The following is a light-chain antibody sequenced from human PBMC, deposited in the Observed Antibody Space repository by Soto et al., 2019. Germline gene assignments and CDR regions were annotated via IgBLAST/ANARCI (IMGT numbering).Light chain of an antibody. Sequence: IALTQSPGTLSLSPGDRATLSCRASQRVSSNYVAWYQHKPGQAPRLLIHGASIRATCSPDRFSGSGSGTDFPHTRSRRELLDFAVYYCHQYGTLPYAFGQGTKLQIK. CDR3: HQYGTLPYA. CDR1: QRVSSNY. CDR2: GAS. J-gene: IGKJ2*01. V-gene: IGKV3-20*01.